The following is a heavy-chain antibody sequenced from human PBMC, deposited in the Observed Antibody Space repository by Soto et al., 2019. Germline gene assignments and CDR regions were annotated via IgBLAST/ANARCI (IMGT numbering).Heavy chain of an antibody. D-gene: IGHD3-10*01. CDR1: GYTFTGYY. CDR2: INPNSGGT. V-gene: IGHV1-2*02. Sequence: ASVTVSCKASGYTFTGYYMHWVRQAPGQGLEWMGWINPNSGGTNYAQKFQGRVTMTRDTSISTAYMELSRLRSDDTAVYYCARSMVRGVIIRDYWGQGTLVTVSS. CDR3: ARSMVRGVIIRDY. J-gene: IGHJ4*02.